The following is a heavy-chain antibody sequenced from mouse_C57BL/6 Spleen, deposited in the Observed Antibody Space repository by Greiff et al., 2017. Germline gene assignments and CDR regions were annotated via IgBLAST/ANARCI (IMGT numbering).Heavy chain of an antibody. D-gene: IGHD2-4*01. CDR1: GYTFTEYT. J-gene: IGHJ4*01. V-gene: IGHV1-62-2*01. Sequence: QVQLKQSGAELVKPGASVKLSCKASGYTFTEYTIHWVKQRSGQGLEWIGWFYPGSGIIKYNEKFKDKATLTADKSSSTVYMELSRLTSEDSAVYFCARETGDYDGEYAMDYWGQGTSVTVSS. CDR3: ARETGDYDGEYAMDY. CDR2: FYPGSGII.